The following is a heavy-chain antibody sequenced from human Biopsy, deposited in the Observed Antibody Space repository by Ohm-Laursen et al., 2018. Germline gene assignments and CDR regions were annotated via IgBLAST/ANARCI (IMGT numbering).Heavy chain of an antibody. CDR1: GFPFSNAW. CDR3: TTVASPLYYSSGNRGLVY. Sequence: SLRLSCAASGFPFSNAWMTWVRQAPGKGPEWVGHIKSNTDGGTTDYAAPVKGRPTISRDDSKNTVYLQMNSLKTEDTGVYYCTTVASPLYYSSGNRGLVYWGQGTQVTVSS. D-gene: IGHD3-10*01. CDR2: IKSNTDGGTT. J-gene: IGHJ4*02. V-gene: IGHV3-15*01.